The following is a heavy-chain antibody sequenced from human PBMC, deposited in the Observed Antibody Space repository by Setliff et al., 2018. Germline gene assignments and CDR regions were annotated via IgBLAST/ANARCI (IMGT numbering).Heavy chain of an antibody. J-gene: IGHJ4*02. CDR3: IDGRNRAWGVY. D-gene: IGHD7-27*01. CDR1: EFTFSDYG. CDR2: IRYDGTNE. V-gene: IGHV3-30*02. Sequence: RLSCAASEFTFSDYGMHWVRQAPGKGLEWVAFIRYDGTNEYYADSVKGRFTISRDNSKNTLYLQMDSLRVEDTAVYYCIDGRNRAWGVYWGQGTLVTVSS.